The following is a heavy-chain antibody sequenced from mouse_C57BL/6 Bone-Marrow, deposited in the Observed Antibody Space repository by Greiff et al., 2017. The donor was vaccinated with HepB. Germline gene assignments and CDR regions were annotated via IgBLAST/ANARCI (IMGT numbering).Heavy chain of an antibody. CDR1: GYTFTTYP. Sequence: VQLVESGAELVKPGASVKMSCKASGYTFTTYPIEWMKQNHGKSLEWIGNFHPYNDDTKYNEKFKGKATLTVEKSSSTVYLELSRLTSDDSAVYYCARGDTVVAPYFDYWGQGTTLTVSS. V-gene: IGHV1-47*01. CDR3: ARGDTVVAPYFDY. D-gene: IGHD1-1*01. J-gene: IGHJ2*01. CDR2: FHPYNDDT.